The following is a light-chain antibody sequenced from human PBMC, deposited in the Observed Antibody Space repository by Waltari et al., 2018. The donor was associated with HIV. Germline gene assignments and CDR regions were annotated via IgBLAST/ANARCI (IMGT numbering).Light chain of an antibody. V-gene: IGLV3-21*04. CDR2: YDN. CDR3: QLWDGSSEHPRV. CDR1: TLRIKS. Sequence: SSVLTQPPSVSVAPGETARITCGGNTLRIKSVHWYQQKPGQAPVLVIFYDNDRPSGIPERFSGSNSGNTATLTISRVEAGDEADYYCQLWDGSSEHPRVFGGGTKLTVL. J-gene: IGLJ3*02.